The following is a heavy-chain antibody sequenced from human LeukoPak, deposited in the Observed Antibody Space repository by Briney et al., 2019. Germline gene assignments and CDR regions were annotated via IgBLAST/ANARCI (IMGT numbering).Heavy chain of an antibody. V-gene: IGHV4-59*01. CDR1: GGSINRDY. D-gene: IGHD4-4*01. Sequence: PSETLSLTCSVSGGSINRDYWNWIRQPPGKGLEGIGYMYHYGGTNYNPSLKSRVTISIDKPKKQFSLKLLSVTAADPAICYCARVGVMTTVNNADFDIWGQGTMVSVFS. J-gene: IGHJ3*02. CDR2: MYHYGGT. CDR3: ARVGVMTTVNNADFDI.